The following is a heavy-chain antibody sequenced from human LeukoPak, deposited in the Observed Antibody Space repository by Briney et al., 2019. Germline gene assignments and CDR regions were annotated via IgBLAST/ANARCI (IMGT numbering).Heavy chain of an antibody. CDR1: GGSISSGDYY. V-gene: IGHV4-30-4*08. D-gene: IGHD1-26*01. CDR2: IYYSGST. CDR3: ARDHGGSYFGRGWFDP. J-gene: IGHJ5*02. Sequence: PSETLSLTCTVSGGSISSGDYYWSWIRQPPGKSLERIGYIYYSGSTYYNPSLKSRVTISVDTSKIQFSLKLSSVTAADTAVYYCARDHGGSYFGRGWFDPWGQGTLVTVSS.